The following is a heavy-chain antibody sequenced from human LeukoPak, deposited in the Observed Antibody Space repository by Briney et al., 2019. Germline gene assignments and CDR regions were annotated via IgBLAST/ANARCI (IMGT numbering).Heavy chain of an antibody. D-gene: IGHD1-20*01. Sequence: PSETLSLTCTVSGYSFSSGYNCGCIRPPPGNRLGLIGSIYHSGSTYYNPSLKSRVTISVDTSKNQFSLKLSSVTAADTAVYYCARRAIAGDYFDYWGQGTLVTVSS. V-gene: IGHV4-38-2*02. J-gene: IGHJ4*02. CDR3: ARRAIAGDYFDY. CDR1: GYSFSSGYN. CDR2: IYHSGST.